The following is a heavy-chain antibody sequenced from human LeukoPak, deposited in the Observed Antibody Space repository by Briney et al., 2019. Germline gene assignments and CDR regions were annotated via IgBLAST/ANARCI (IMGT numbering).Heavy chain of an antibody. Sequence: GGSLRLSCAASGFTFSSYSMNWVRQAPGKGLEWVSSISSSSSYIYYADSVKGRFTISRDNAKNSLYLQMNSLRAEDTAVYYCARDGGGGYSYGYNYYYYMDVWGKGTTVTISS. D-gene: IGHD5-18*01. CDR1: GFTFSSYS. CDR2: ISSSSSYI. J-gene: IGHJ6*03. V-gene: IGHV3-21*01. CDR3: ARDGGGGYSYGYNYYYYMDV.